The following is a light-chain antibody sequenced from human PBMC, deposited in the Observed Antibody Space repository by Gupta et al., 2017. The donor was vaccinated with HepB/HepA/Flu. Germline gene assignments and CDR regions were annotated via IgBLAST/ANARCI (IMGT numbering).Light chain of an antibody. CDR2: EVS. V-gene: IGLV2-18*02. Sequence: SALTQPPSVSGSPGQSVTISCTGTHSDIETDNRVSWYQQPPGTAPKLIIYEVSNRPSGVPGRFSGSKSGNTASLTXSXLQTEDXADYYCRSSMSDSVLVFGGGTRLTVL. CDR1: HSDIETDNR. CDR3: RSSMSDSVLV. J-gene: IGLJ3*02.